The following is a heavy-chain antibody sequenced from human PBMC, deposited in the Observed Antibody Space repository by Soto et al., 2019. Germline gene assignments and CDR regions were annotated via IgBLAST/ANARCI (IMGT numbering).Heavy chain of an antibody. J-gene: IGHJ6*02. CDR2: MNPNSGNT. D-gene: IGHD3-3*01. CDR3: ARASYYVFWSGHGYYYYGMDV. V-gene: IGHV1-8*01. CDR1: GYTFTSYD. Sequence: ASVKVSCKASGYTFTSYDINWVRQATGQGLEWMGWMNPNSGNTGYAQKFQGRVTMTRNTSISTAYMELSSLRSEDTAVYYCARASYYVFWSGHGYYYYGMDVWGQGTTVTVSS.